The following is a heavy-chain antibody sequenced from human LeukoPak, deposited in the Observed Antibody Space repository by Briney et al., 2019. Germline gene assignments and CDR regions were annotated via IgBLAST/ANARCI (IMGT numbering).Heavy chain of an antibody. CDR3: VKEGRDSTFGVLDPFDY. V-gene: IGHV3-30*18. Sequence: GGSLRLSCEASGFIFSHFGIHWVRQAPGMGLEWVAVISYDGSKKYHADSVEGRFTISRDNSKKTVHLQMNSLRAEDTAVYYCVKEGRDSTFGVLDPFDYWGQGALVIVSS. J-gene: IGHJ4*02. D-gene: IGHD3-3*01. CDR2: ISYDGSKK. CDR1: GFIFSHFG.